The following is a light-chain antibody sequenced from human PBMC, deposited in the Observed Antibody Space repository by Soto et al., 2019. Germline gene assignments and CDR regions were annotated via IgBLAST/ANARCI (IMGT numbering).Light chain of an antibody. V-gene: IGKV1-17*03. CDR2: AAS. CDR1: QGISND. CDR3: LHHNGHPWT. J-gene: IGKJ1*01. Sequence: DIQMTQSPSTMSAFVGDRVTISCRASQGISNDLVWFQQKPGKVPKRLIYAASSLQSGVPSRFSGSGSGTEFTLTISSLQPEDSATYYCLHHNGHPWTFGQGTEVEIK.